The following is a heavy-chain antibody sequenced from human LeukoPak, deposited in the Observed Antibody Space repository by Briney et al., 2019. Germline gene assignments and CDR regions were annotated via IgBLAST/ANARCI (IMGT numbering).Heavy chain of an antibody. J-gene: IGHJ4*02. CDR2: ISSNGGST. CDR3: VSTYYYDSSGYYPFDY. D-gene: IGHD3-22*01. V-gene: IGHV3-64D*09. Sequence: PGGSLRLSCAASGFTFSNTWMSWVRQAPGKGLEYVSGISSNGGSTHYADTVKGRFTISRDNSKNTLYLQMSRLRAEDTAVYYCVSTYYYDSSGYYPFDYWGQGTPVTVSS. CDR1: GFTFSNTW.